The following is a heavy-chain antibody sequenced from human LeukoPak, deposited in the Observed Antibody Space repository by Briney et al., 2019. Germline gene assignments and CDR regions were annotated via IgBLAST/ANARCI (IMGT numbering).Heavy chain of an antibody. Sequence: ASVKVSCKASGYTFTSYYMHWVRQAPGQGLEWMGIINPSGGSTSYAQKFQGRVIMTRDTSTSTVYMELSSLRSEDTAVYYCYTVTTKGLGYWGQGTLVTVSS. CDR2: INPSGGST. D-gene: IGHD4-17*01. CDR3: YTVTTKGLGY. CDR1: GYTFTSYY. V-gene: IGHV1-46*01. J-gene: IGHJ4*02.